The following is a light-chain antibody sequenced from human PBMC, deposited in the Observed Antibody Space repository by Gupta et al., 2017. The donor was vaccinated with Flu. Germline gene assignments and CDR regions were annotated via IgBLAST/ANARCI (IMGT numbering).Light chain of an antibody. Sequence: DVVMTQSPLSLPVTLGQPASISCRSSQSLVSSDGDTYLNWFHQRPGQSPRRLLHKVSNRDSGVPDRFSGSGSGTDFTLKISRVEAEDAGVYYCRQGKHWPKSFGQGTKLEIK. CDR2: KVS. J-gene: IGKJ2*03. V-gene: IGKV2-30*01. CDR1: QSLVSSDGDTY. CDR3: RQGKHWPKS.